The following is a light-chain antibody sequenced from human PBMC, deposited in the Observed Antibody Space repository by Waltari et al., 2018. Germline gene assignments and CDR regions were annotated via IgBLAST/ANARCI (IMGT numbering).Light chain of an antibody. CDR2: GRT. CDR3: QSYDTSLSVV. V-gene: IGLV1-40*01. J-gene: IGLJ3*02. Sequence: QSVLTQPPSVSGAPGQRVTISCTGSGSNLGAGYDVHWYQQLPRAAPKLLLCGRTSRPLGVPARFFGSTSGTSASLAIIGLQAEDEAEYYCQSYDTSLSVVFGGGTKLTVL. CDR1: GSNLGAGYD.